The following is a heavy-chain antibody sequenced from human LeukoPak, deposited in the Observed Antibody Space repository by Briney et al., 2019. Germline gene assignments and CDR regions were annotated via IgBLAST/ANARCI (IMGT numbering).Heavy chain of an antibody. Sequence: GGSLRLSCAASGFTFSSYAMHWVRQAPGKGLEWVAVISYDGSNKYYADSVKGRFTISRDNSKNTLYLQMNSLRAEDTAVYYCARAMAVAGTAFDYWGRGTLVTVSS. CDR1: GFTFSSYA. V-gene: IGHV3-30-3*01. CDR3: ARAMAVAGTAFDY. CDR2: ISYDGSNK. J-gene: IGHJ4*02. D-gene: IGHD6-19*01.